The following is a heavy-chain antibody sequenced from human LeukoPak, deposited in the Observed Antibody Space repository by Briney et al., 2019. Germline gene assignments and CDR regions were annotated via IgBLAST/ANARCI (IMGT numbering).Heavy chain of an antibody. CDR2: IYTSGST. CDR3: ARDGRYADYETSIDY. J-gene: IGHJ4*02. D-gene: IGHD4-17*01. CDR1: GGSINNYY. Sequence: SETLSLTCTVSGGSINNYYWSWIRQPAGKGLEWIARIYTSGSTYYNPSLKGRVTMSVDTSKNQFSLKLRSVTAADTAVYYCARDGRYADYETSIDYWGQGVLVTVSS. V-gene: IGHV4-4*07.